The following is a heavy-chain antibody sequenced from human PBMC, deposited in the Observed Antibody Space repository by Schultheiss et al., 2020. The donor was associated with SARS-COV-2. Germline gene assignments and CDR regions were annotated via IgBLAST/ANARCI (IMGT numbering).Heavy chain of an antibody. CDR3: LRDSGYDGSSY. Sequence: SETLSLTCTVSGGSISGYYWSWVRQPAGKGLEWIGRIYSTGTTNYNPSLESRVTMSVDTSKNQFSLKLTSVTAADTAVYYCLRDSGYDGSSYWGQGTLVTVSS. V-gene: IGHV4-4*07. J-gene: IGHJ4*02. CDR2: IYSTGTT. CDR1: GGSISGYY. D-gene: IGHD5-12*01.